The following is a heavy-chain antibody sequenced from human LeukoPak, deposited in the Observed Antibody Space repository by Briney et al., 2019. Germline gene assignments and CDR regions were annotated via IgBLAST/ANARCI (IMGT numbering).Heavy chain of an antibody. CDR2: ISSSSSYI. Sequence: AGGSLRLSCAASGFTFSSYSMNWVRQAPGKGLEWVSSISSSSSYIYYADSVKGRFTISRGNAKSSLYLQMNSLRAEDTAVYYCARDQKQWLADAFDIWGQGTMVTVSS. CDR1: GFTFSSYS. J-gene: IGHJ3*02. D-gene: IGHD6-19*01. CDR3: ARDQKQWLADAFDI. V-gene: IGHV3-21*01.